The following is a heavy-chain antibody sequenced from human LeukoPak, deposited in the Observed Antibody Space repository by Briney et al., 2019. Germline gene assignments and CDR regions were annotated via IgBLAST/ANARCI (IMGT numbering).Heavy chain of an antibody. CDR3: ARRADSSSLVY. Sequence: SETLSLTCAVYGGSFSGYYWSWIRQPPGKGLEWIGEINHSGSTNYNPSLKSRVTISVDTSKNQFSLKLSSVTAAGTAVYYCARRADSSSLVYWGQGTLVTVSS. CDR1: GGSFSGYY. CDR2: INHSGST. V-gene: IGHV4-34*01. D-gene: IGHD6-13*01. J-gene: IGHJ4*02.